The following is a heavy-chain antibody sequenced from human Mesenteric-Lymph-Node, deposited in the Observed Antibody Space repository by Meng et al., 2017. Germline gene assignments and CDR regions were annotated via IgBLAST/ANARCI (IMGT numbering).Heavy chain of an antibody. J-gene: IGHJ4*02. CDR1: GYTFTSYD. CDR3: ARGTFGVYYFDY. Sequence: ASVKVSCKASGYTFTSYDINWVRQATGQGLEWMGWMNPNSGNTGYAQKFQGRVTITRNTSISTAYMELSSLRSEDTAVYYCARGTFGVYYFDYWGQGTLVTVSS. CDR2: MNPNSGNT. D-gene: IGHD3-10*01. V-gene: IGHV1-8*03.